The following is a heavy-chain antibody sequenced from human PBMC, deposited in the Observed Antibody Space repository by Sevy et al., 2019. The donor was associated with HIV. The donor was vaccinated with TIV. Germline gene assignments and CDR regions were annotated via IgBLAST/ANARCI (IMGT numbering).Heavy chain of an antibody. CDR1: GYSFSSYW. CDR2: IYPGDSDT. D-gene: IGHD5-12*01. V-gene: IGHV5-51*01. CDR3: ARDAGMATSQDASDI. J-gene: IGHJ3*02. Sequence: GESLKISCTGSGYSFSSYWIGWVRQMPGKGLEWMGIIYPGDSDTRYSPSFQGQVTISADKSISTAYLQWSSLKASDTAMYYCARDAGMATSQDASDIWGQGTMVTVSS.